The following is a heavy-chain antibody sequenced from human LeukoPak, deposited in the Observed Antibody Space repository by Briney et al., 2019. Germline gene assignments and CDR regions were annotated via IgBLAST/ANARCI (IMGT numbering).Heavy chain of an antibody. D-gene: IGHD5-18*01. J-gene: IGHJ4*02. CDR2: ISGSGGST. V-gene: IGHV3-23*01. CDR1: GFSFGDYA. CDR3: AKDGRGYSLLGCFDY. Sequence: GGSLRLSCTASGFSFGDYAMSWVRQAPGKGLEWVSAISGSGGSTYYADSVKGRFTISRDNSKNTLYLQMNSLRAEDTAVYYCAKDGRGYSLLGCFDYWGQGTLVTVSS.